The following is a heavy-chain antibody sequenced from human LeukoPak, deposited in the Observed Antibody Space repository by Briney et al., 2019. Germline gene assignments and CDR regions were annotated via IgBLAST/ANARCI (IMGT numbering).Heavy chain of an antibody. CDR3: ARDQSGELPYWYFDL. Sequence: GESLKISCKGSGYSFNSFWIGWVRQMPGKGLEWMGIIYPGDSDTRYSPSFEGQVTISADKSISTAYLQWSSLKASDTAVYYCARDQSGELPYWYFDLWGRGTLVTVSS. V-gene: IGHV5-51*01. CDR2: IYPGDSDT. CDR1: GYSFNSFW. D-gene: IGHD7-27*01. J-gene: IGHJ2*01.